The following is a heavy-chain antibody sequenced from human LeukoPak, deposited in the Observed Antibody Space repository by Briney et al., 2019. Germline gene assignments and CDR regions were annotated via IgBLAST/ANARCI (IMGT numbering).Heavy chain of an antibody. V-gene: IGHV3-49*03. D-gene: IGHD3-22*01. Sequence: GGSLRLSCTASGFTFGDYAMSWFRQAPGKVLEWVGFIISKAYGGTTEYAASVKGRFTISRDDSKSIAYLQMNSLKTEDTAVYYCTRDSYYYDSSGAMIVDYWGQGTLVTVSS. J-gene: IGHJ4*02. CDR3: TRDSYYYDSSGAMIVDY. CDR2: IISKAYGGTT. CDR1: GFTFGDYA.